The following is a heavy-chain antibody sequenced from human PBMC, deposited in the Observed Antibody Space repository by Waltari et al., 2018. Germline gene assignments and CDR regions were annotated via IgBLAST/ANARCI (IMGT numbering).Heavy chain of an antibody. CDR2: INQDGSKK. CDR1: GFTFSSNW. J-gene: IGHJ4*02. Sequence: EVQLVESGGGLVQPGGSLRLSCAASGFTFSSNWMTCVGQAPGKGLEEVANINQDGSKKDYVDPVKGRFTISRDNAKNSLYLQMNSLRAEDTAVYYCAGDKYWGQGTLVTVSS. CDR3: AGDKY. V-gene: IGHV3-7*01.